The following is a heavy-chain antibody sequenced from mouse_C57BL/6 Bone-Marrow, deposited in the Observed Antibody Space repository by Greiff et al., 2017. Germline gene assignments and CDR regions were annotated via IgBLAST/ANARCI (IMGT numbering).Heavy chain of an antibody. CDR3: ASSLITTEVARDY. J-gene: IGHJ2*01. D-gene: IGHD1-1*01. CDR2: IYPGDGDT. CDR1: GYAFSSSW. V-gene: IGHV1-82*01. Sequence: QVQLQQSGPELVKPGASVKISCKASGYAFSSSWMNWVKQRPGKGLEWIGRIYPGDGDTNYNGKFKGKATLTADKSSSTAYMQLSSLTSEDSAVYFCASSLITTEVARDYWGQGTTLTVSS.